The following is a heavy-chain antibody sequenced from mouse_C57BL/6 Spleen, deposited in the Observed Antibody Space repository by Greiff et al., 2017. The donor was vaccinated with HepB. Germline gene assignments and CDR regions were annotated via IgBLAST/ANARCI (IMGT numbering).Heavy chain of an antibody. CDR3: ARGGITTVVAFDY. J-gene: IGHJ2*01. CDR1: GFTFSSYG. D-gene: IGHD1-1*01. V-gene: IGHV5-6*01. CDR2: ISSGGSYT. Sequence: EVQLQESGGDLVKPGGSLKLSCAASGFTFSSYGMSWVRQTPDKRLEWVATISSGGSYTYYPDSVKGRFTISRDNAKNTLYLQMSSLKSEDTAMYYCARGGITTVVAFDYWGQGTTLTVSS.